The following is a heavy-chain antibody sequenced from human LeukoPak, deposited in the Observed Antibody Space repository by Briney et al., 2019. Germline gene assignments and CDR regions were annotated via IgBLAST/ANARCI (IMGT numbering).Heavy chain of an antibody. Sequence: GGSLRLSCAASGFTFSSYWMSWVRQAPGKGLEWVANIKQDGSEKYYVDSVKGRFTISRDNAKNSLYLQMNSLRAEDTAVYYCATSIAAYWFDPWGQGTLVTVSS. CDR1: GFTFSSYW. CDR3: ATSIAAYWFDP. J-gene: IGHJ5*02. V-gene: IGHV3-7*01. CDR2: IKQDGSEK. D-gene: IGHD6-6*01.